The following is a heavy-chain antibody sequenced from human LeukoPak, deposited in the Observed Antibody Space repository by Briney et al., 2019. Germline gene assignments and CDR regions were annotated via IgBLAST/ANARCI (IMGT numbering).Heavy chain of an antibody. D-gene: IGHD1-1*01. J-gene: IGHJ6*03. CDR3: AREITCPGGTDCSCMDV. V-gene: IGHV3-74*01. CDR1: GFTIRSYW. CDR2: INSDGSSI. Sequence: PGGSLRLSCAASGFTIRSYWIHWVRQAPGKGLLWVSRINSDGSSISYVDSVKGRFTISRDNAKNTLYLHMNSLRVEDTAVYYCAREITCPGGTDCSCMDVWGKGTTVTVSS.